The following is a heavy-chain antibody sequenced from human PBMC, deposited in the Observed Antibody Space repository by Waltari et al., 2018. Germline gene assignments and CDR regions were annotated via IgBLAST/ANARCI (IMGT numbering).Heavy chain of an antibody. CDR1: GGSISSGSYY. J-gene: IGHJ5*02. CDR2: IYPSGST. CDR3: ARGMSYNWFYP. V-gene: IGHV4-61*02. Sequence: QVQLQESGPGLVKPSQTLSLTCTVSGGSISSGSYYLSWIRPPAGKGLEWIGRIYPSGSTNYNPSLKSRVTISVDTSKNQFSLKLSSVTAADTAVYYCARGMSYNWFYPWGQGTLVTVSS.